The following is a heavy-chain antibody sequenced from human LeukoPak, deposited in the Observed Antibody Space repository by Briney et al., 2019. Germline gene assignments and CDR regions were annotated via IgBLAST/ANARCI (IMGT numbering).Heavy chain of an antibody. Sequence: PGGSLRLSCGASGFASSSYWMTWLRQAPVKGLEFVANIEPAGSATYYADSVKGRFTISRDNTKNLLYLQMNSLTAEDSAVYHCGRFGYVSAVDPWGQGALVTVSS. V-gene: IGHV3-7*01. CDR2: IEPAGSAT. J-gene: IGHJ5*02. D-gene: IGHD2-15*01. CDR3: GRFGYVSAVDP. CDR1: GFASSSYW.